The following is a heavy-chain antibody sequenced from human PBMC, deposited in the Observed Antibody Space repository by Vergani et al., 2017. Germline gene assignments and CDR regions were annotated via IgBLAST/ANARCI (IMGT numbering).Heavy chain of an antibody. CDR1: GFTVSSNY. D-gene: IGHD3-22*01. J-gene: IGHJ4*02. CDR3: ASMIRQVSHFDY. Sequence: EVQLVESGGGLVQPGGSLRLSCAASGFTVSSNYMSWIRQAPGKGLEWVANIKQDGSEKYYVDSVKGRFTISRDNAKNSLYLQMNSLRAEDTAVYYCASMIRQVSHFDYWGQGTLVTVSS. CDR2: IKQDGSEK. V-gene: IGHV3-7*01.